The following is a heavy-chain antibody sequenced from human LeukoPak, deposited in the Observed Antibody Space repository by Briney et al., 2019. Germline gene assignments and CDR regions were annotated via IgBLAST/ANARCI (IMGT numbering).Heavy chain of an antibody. D-gene: IGHD2-2*01. V-gene: IGHV1-8*03. CDR3: ARVIENCSSTSCYLPGGDDAFDL. Sequence: ASVKVSCKASGYTFTSYDINWVRQATGQGLEWMGWMNPNSGNTGYAQKFQGRVTITRNTSISTAYMELSSLRSEDTAVYYCARVIENCSSTSCYLPGGDDAFDLWGQGTMVTVSS. CDR2: MNPNSGNT. CDR1: GYTFTSYD. J-gene: IGHJ3*01.